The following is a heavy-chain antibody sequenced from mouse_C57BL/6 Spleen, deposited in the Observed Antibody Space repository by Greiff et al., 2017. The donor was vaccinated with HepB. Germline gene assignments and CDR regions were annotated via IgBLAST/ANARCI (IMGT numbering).Heavy chain of an antibody. CDR2: IDPNSGGT. Sequence: VQLQQPGAELVKPGASVKLSCRASGYTFTSYWMHWVKQRPGRGLEWIGRIDPNSGGTKYNAKFKSKATLTVDKPSSTAYMQLSSLTSADSAVYYCANSHYYGTPYWYFGVWGTGTTVTVSS. V-gene: IGHV1-72*01. J-gene: IGHJ1*03. CDR3: ANSHYYGTPYWYFGV. CDR1: GYTFTSYW. D-gene: IGHD1-1*01.